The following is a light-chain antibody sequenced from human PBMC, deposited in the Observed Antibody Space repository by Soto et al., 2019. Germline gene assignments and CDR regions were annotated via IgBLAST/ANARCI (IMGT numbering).Light chain of an antibody. V-gene: IGKV3-15*01. CDR1: QSVRSS. Sequence: EMVMTQSPATLSVSPGERATLSCRASQSVRSSLAWYQQKPGQPPRLLIYRASTRATGVPARFSGSGSGTEFTLTISSLQSEDFAVYYCQQHNNWPWTFGQGTRVEIK. J-gene: IGKJ1*01. CDR3: QQHNNWPWT. CDR2: RAS.